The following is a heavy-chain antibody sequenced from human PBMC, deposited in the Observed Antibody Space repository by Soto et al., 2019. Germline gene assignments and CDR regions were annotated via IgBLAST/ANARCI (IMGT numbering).Heavy chain of an antibody. V-gene: IGHV2-5*02. CDR1: GFSVSTSGVG. J-gene: IGHJ6*02. Sequence: HITLKESGPTLVKPTQTLTLTCTSSGFSVSTSGVGVAWIRQPPGKALEWRALIYWDGDESCSPFLQSRVTITKDSSKNQVVLTMTTMDPVDTATYDCAHQGGRGDGMDVWGQGTTVTVSS. CDR2: IYWDGDE. D-gene: IGHD2-15*01. CDR3: AHQGGRGDGMDV.